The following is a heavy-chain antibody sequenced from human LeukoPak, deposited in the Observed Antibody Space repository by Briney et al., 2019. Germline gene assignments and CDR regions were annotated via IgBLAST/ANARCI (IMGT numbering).Heavy chain of an antibody. V-gene: IGHV3-23*01. J-gene: IGHJ3*01. Sequence: GGSLRLSCAASGFTFNVFAMTWVRQAPGKGLEWVSTIADAGTYYADSVKGRFIISRDNSKNMLYLQLNSLRADDTAMYYCARNLGPFDVRGHGTMVTVSS. D-gene: IGHD3-16*01. CDR1: GFTFNVFA. CDR3: ARNLGPFDV. CDR2: IADAGT.